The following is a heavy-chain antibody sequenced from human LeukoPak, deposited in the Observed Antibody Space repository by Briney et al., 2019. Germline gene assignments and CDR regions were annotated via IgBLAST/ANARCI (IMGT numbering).Heavy chain of an antibody. J-gene: IGHJ4*02. CDR3: ARDSRIVGATGYFDY. D-gene: IGHD1-26*01. Sequence: SETLSLTCTVSGGSISSYYWSWIRQPAGKGLEWIGRIYTSGSTNHNPSLKSRVTMSVDTSKNQFSLKLSSVTAADTAVYYCARDSRIVGATGYFDYWGQGTLVTVSS. CDR2: IYTSGST. V-gene: IGHV4-4*07. CDR1: GGSISSYY.